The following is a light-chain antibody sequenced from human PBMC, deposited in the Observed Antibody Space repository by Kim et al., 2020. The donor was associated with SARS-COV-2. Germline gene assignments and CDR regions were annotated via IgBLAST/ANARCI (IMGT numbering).Light chain of an antibody. CDR3: SSYEVNDRVV. CDR2: EVN. V-gene: IGLV2-8*01. CDR1: SSDVGGSDY. J-gene: IGLJ2*01. Sequence: QSALTQPPSASGSPGQSVTISCTGTSSDVGGSDYVSWYQQHPGKAPKVLIYEVNKRPSGVPDRFSGSKYGNTASLSVSGLQAEDEADYYCSSYEVNDRVVFGGGTQLTVL.